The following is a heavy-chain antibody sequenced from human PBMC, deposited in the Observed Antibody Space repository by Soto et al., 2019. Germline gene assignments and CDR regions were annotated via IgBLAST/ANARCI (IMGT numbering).Heavy chain of an antibody. V-gene: IGHV3-33*01. Sequence: QVQLVESGGGVVQPGRSLRLSCAASGFTFSSYGMHWVRQAPGKGLAWVAVIWYDGSNKYYADSVKGRLTISRDNSKNTLYLQMNSLRAEDTAVYYCARVMVEYSSSSSYYYGMDVWGQGTTVTVSS. CDR1: GFTFSSYG. J-gene: IGHJ6*02. CDR2: IWYDGSNK. CDR3: ARVMVEYSSSSSYYYGMDV. D-gene: IGHD6-6*01.